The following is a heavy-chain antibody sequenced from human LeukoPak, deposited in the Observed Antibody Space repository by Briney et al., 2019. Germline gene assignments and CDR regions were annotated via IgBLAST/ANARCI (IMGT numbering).Heavy chain of an antibody. CDR3: AKGIVNWGKYYFDY. D-gene: IGHD7-27*01. CDR2: ISGSGGST. J-gene: IGHJ4*02. V-gene: IGHV3-23*01. Sequence: GGSLRLSCAASGFTFSSYAMSWVRQAPGKGLEWVSAISGSGGSTYYADSVKGRFTISRDNSKNTLHLQMNSLRAEGTAVYYCAKGIVNWGKYYFDYWGQGTLVTVSS. CDR1: GFTFSSYA.